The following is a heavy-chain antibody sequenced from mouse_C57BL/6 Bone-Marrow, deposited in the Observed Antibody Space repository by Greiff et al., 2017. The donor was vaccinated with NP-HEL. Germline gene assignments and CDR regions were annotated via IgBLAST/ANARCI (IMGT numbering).Heavy chain of an antibody. Sequence: DVKLVESGGGLVQPGGSMKLSCVASGFTFSNYWMNWVRQSPEKGLEWVAQIRLKSDNYATHYAESGKGRFTISRDDSKSSVYLQMNNLRAEDTGIYYCTGGGKNYFDYWGQGTTLTVSS. D-gene: IGHD1-1*02. CDR3: TGGGKNYFDY. CDR1: GFTFSNYW. CDR2: IRLKSDNYAT. V-gene: IGHV6-3*01. J-gene: IGHJ2*01.